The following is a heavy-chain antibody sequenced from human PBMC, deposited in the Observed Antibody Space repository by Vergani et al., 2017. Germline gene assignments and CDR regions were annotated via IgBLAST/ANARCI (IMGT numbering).Heavy chain of an antibody. CDR2: VDPEDGET. Sequence: EVQLVQSGAEVKKPGATMKISCKVSGYTLTDHYMHWVKQAPGKGREWMGLVDPEDGETIYAEKFKGRVTIAADTSTDTAHLKLSSLRSEDTAGYYCATPQTVATGGMEVWGQGTTVIVSS. CDR3: ATPQTVATGGMEV. D-gene: IGHD5-12*01. J-gene: IGHJ6*02. CDR1: GYTLTDHY. V-gene: IGHV1-69-2*01.